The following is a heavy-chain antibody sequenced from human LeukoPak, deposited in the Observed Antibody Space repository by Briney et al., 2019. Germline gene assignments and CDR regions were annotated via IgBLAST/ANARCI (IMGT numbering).Heavy chain of an antibody. CDR1: GYTFIEYY. CDR2: INPSSGGT. V-gene: IGHV1-2*06. D-gene: IGHD6-19*01. CDR3: ARWAPVAGTVDY. Sequence: ASVKVSCKASGYTFIEYYMHWVRQAPGQGLEWMGRINPSSGGTNYAQKFQGRVTMTRDTSISTAYMELNRMTTDDTAVYYCARWAPVAGTVDYWGQGTLVTASS. J-gene: IGHJ4*02.